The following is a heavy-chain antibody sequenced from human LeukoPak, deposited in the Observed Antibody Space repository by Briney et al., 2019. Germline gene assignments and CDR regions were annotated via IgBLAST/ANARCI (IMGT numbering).Heavy chain of an antibody. J-gene: IGHJ4*02. D-gene: IGHD1-1*01. CDR2: ISYDGSNK. CDR3: ARDGGGGGQLDY. CDR1: GFTFSSYA. V-gene: IGHV3-30-3*01. Sequence: GRSLRLSCAASGFTFSSYAMHWVRQAPGKGLEWVAVISYDGSNKYYADSVKGRFTISRDNSKNTLYLQMNSLRAEDTAVYYCARDGGGGGQLDYWGQGTLVTVSS.